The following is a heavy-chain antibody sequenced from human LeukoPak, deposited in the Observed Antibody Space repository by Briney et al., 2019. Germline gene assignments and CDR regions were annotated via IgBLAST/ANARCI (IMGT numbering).Heavy chain of an antibody. Sequence: SETLSLTCTVSGGSISSYYWSWIRQPPGKGLEWIGYIYYSGSTNYNPSLKSRVTISVDTSKNQFSLKLSSVTAADTAVYYCARGGGKADFWSGYRGGIYYYYYYYMDVWGKGTTVTVSS. CDR2: IYYSGST. V-gene: IGHV4-59*01. D-gene: IGHD3-3*01. J-gene: IGHJ6*03. CDR3: ARGGGKADFWSGYRGGIYYYYYYYMDV. CDR1: GGSISSYY.